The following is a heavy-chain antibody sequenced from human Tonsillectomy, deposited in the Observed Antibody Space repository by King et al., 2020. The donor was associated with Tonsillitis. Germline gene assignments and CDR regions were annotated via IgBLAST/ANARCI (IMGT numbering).Heavy chain of an antibody. V-gene: IGHV3-23*04. CDR3: AKGGRWLQDYYFDY. CDR1: GFTFSNYA. Sequence: VQLVESGGGLVQPGGSLRLSCAASGFTFSNYAMSWVRQAPGKGREWASGISDSGGSTYYADSVKGRFTISRANSRNTLYLEMNSLRVEDSAVYYCAKGGRWLQDYYFDYWGQGTLVTVSS. CDR2: ISDSGGST. J-gene: IGHJ4*02. D-gene: IGHD5-24*01.